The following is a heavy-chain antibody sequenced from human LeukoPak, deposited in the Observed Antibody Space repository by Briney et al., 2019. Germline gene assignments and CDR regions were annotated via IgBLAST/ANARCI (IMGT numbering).Heavy chain of an antibody. V-gene: IGHV3-21*01. CDR3: ARARGSPRHYFDY. CDR1: GFTFSSYS. Sequence: MSGGSLRLSCAASGFTFSSYSMDWVRQAPGEGLEWVSSIDSSGSYMYYGDSVKGRFTISRDNAKNSLYLQMHSLRAEDTAVYHCARARGSPRHYFDYWGQGTLVTVSS. CDR2: IDSSGSYM. D-gene: IGHD6-6*01. J-gene: IGHJ4*02.